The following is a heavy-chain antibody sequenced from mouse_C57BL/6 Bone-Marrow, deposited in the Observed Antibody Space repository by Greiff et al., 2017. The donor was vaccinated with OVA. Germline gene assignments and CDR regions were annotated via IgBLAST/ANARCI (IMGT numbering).Heavy chain of an antibody. V-gene: IGHV2-3*01. Sequence: VKLVESGPGLVAPSQSLSITCTVSGFSLTSYGVSWVRQPPGKGLEWLGVIWGDGSTNDHSALISRLSISKDNSKSQVFLKLNSLQTEDTATYYCAKEGRQLRLRKAYYFDYWGQGTTLTVSS. CDR1: GFSLTSYG. D-gene: IGHD3-2*02. CDR2: IWGDGST. J-gene: IGHJ2*01. CDR3: AKEGRQLRLRKAYYFDY.